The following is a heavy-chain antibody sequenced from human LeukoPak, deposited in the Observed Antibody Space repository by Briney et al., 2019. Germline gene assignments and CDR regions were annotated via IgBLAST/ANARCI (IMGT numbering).Heavy chain of an antibody. CDR2: ISSSSSYI. V-gene: IGHV3-21*01. CDR3: AREYTAAMAFDY. D-gene: IGHD5-18*01. CDR1: GFTFSSYS. Sequence: GGSLRLSCAASGFTFSSYSMNWVRQAPGQGLEWVSSISSSSSYIYYADSVKGRFTISRDNAKNSLYLQMNSLRAEDTAVYYCAREYTAAMAFDYWGQGTLVAVSS. J-gene: IGHJ4*02.